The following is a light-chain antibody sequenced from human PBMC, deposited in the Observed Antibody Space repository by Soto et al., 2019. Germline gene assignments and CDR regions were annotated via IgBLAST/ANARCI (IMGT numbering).Light chain of an antibody. V-gene: IGLV2-23*01. CDR2: EGS. J-gene: IGLJ1*01. Sequence: QSALTQPSSVSGSPGQSITISCTGTSIDVGSYNLVSWYQQHPGKAPKLLIYEGSKRTSGVSNRFSGSKSGNTASLTISGLQAEAEDDYYCCSFAGSGSYVFGTGTKLTFL. CDR1: SIDVGSYNL. CDR3: CSFAGSGSYV.